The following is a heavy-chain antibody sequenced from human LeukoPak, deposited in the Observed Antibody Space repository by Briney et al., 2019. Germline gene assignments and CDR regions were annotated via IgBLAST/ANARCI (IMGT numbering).Heavy chain of an antibody. Sequence: SETLSLTCAVYGGSFSGYYWSWIRQPPGKGLEWIGEINHSGSTNYNPSLKGRVTISVDTSKNQFSLKLSSVTAADTAVYYCARGTTVLRYFDWLTGYGMDVWGQGTTVTVSS. D-gene: IGHD3-9*01. J-gene: IGHJ6*02. CDR2: INHSGST. CDR1: GGSFSGYY. CDR3: ARGTTVLRYFDWLTGYGMDV. V-gene: IGHV4-34*01.